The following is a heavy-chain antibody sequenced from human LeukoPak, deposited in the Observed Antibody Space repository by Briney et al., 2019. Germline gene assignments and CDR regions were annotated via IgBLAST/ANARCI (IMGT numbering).Heavy chain of an antibody. D-gene: IGHD3-10*01. CDR2: ISGSGGST. J-gene: IGHJ4*02. V-gene: IGHV3-23*01. Sequence: GGSLRLSCAASGFTFSSYAMSWVRQAPGKGLEWVSAISGSGGSTYYADPVKGRFTISRDNSKNTLYLQMNSLRAEDTAIYHCAKGDNYYGSGSSDYWGQGTLVTVSS. CDR1: GFTFSSYA. CDR3: AKGDNYYGSGSSDY.